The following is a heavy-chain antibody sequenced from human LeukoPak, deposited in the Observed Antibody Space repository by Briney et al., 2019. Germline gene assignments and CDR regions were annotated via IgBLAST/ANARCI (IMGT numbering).Heavy chain of an antibody. CDR3: AREPVTPYYDILTGYSNYYGMDV. CDR1: GFTFSSYG. Sequence: GRSLRLSCAASGFTFSSYGMHWVRQAPGKGLEWVAVIWYDGSNKYYADSVKGRFTISRDNSKNTLYLQMNSLRAEDTAVYYCAREPVTPYYDILTGYSNYYGMDVWGKGTTVTVSS. V-gene: IGHV3-33*01. CDR2: IWYDGSNK. J-gene: IGHJ6*04. D-gene: IGHD3-9*01.